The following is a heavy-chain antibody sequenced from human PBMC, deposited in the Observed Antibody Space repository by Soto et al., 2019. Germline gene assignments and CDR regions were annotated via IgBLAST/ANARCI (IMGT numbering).Heavy chain of an antibody. CDR2: IYYSGST. V-gene: IGHV4-30-4*01. CDR3: ARAGIYSYGTAFDY. D-gene: IGHD5-18*01. Sequence: PSETLSLTCTVSGGSISSGDYYWSWIRQPPGKGLEWIGYIYYSGSTYYNPSLKSRVTISVGTSKNQFSLKLSSVTAADTAVYYCARAGIYSYGTAFDYWGQGTLVTVSS. J-gene: IGHJ4*02. CDR1: GGSISSGDYY.